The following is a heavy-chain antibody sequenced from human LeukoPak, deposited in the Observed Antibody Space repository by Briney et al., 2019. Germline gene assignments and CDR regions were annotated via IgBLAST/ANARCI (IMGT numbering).Heavy chain of an antibody. J-gene: IGHJ4*02. V-gene: IGHV3-23*01. Sequence: GGSLRLSCAASGFTFSSYAMSWVRQAPGKGLEWVSTISGSSGRTWYADSVKGRFTISRDNSKNTLFLQMNSLRAEDTAVYYCAKVGRSGWPLDNWGQGTLVTVSS. CDR3: AKVGRSGWPLDN. D-gene: IGHD6-19*01. CDR1: GFTFSSYA. CDR2: ISGSSGRT.